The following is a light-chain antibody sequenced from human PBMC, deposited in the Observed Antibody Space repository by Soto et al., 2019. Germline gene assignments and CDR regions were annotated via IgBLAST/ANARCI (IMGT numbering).Light chain of an antibody. CDR3: QQSYSTPL. J-gene: IGKJ3*01. CDR1: QSITTF. Sequence: DIQMTQSPSSLSASVGDRVTITCRASQSITTFLNWYQQRPGKAPKLLIFAASSLQTGVPSRFSGSGYGTDFTLTITSLQPEDFATYYCQQSYSTPLFGPGTKVEIK. CDR2: AAS. V-gene: IGKV1-39*01.